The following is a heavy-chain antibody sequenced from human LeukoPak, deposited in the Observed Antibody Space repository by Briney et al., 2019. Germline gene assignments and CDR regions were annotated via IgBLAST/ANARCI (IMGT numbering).Heavy chain of an antibody. CDR3: VRGAYSSSWYWIY. J-gene: IGHJ4*02. CDR2: INHSGST. D-gene: IGHD6-13*01. CDR1: GGSISSYY. Sequence: PSETLSLTCTVSGGSISSYYWSWIRQPPGKGLEWIGEINHSGSTNYNPSLKSRVTISVDTSKNQFSLKLSSVTAADTAVYYCVRGAYSSSWYWIYWGQGTLVTVSS. V-gene: IGHV4-34*01.